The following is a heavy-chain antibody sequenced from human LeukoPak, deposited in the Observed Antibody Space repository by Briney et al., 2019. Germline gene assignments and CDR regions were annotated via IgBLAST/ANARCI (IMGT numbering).Heavy chain of an antibody. J-gene: IGHJ4*02. CDR1: GGSFSGYY. CDR2: INYSGST. D-gene: IGHD2-21*02. Sequence: PSETLSLTCAVYGGSFSGYYWSWIRQPPGKGLEWIGEINYSGSTNYNPSLKSRVTISVDTSKNQFSLKLSSVTAADTAVYYCARGQVTAKFALFDYWGQGTLVTVSS. CDR3: ARGQVTAKFALFDY. V-gene: IGHV4-34*01.